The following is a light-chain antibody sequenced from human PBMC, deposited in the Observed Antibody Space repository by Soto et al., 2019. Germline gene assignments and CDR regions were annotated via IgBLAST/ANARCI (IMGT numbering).Light chain of an antibody. CDR2: WAS. CDR1: QSVLYSSNDKNF. Sequence: DIVMTQSPDSLAVSLGERATINCKSSQSVLYSSNDKNFLTWYQQKPGQPPKLLIYWASTRESGVPDRFSGSGSVTDFTLNISSLQAEDVAVYYCHQYYSTPWTFGQGTKVEIK. CDR3: HQYYSTPWT. V-gene: IGKV4-1*01. J-gene: IGKJ1*01.